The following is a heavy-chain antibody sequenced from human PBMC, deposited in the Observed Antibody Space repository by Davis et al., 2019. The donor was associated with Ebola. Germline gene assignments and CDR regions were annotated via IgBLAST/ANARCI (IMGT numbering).Heavy chain of an antibody. CDR1: GDSVANHNAA. J-gene: IGHJ6*02. CDR2: TYYRSKWYH. CDR3: VRDSPLGV. Sequence: SQTLSLTCAISGDSVANHNAAWNWIRQSPSRCLEWLGRTYYRSKWYHDYAVSVKSRITINADVSKNHLSLQLESVTPEDTAVYYCVRDSPLGVWGQGTTVTVSS. V-gene: IGHV6-1*01.